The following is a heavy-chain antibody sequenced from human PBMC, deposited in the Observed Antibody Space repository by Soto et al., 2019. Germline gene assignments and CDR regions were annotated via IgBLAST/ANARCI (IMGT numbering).Heavy chain of an antibody. V-gene: IGHV4-30-4*01. CDR3: ARDAQWLDPPPNYYYGMDV. J-gene: IGHJ6*02. Sequence: SETLSLTCTVSGGSISSGDYYWSWIRQPPGKGLEWIGYIYYSGSTYYNPSLKSRVTISVDTSKNQFSLKLSSVTAADTAVYYCARDAQWLDPPPNYYYGMDVWGQGPTVTVSS. D-gene: IGHD6-19*01. CDR2: IYYSGST. CDR1: GGSISSGDYY.